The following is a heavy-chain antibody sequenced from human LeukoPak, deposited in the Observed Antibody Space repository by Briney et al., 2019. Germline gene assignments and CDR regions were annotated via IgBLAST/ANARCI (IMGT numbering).Heavy chain of an antibody. D-gene: IGHD6-13*01. Sequence: GGSLRLSCAASGFIFSSHGMHWVRQAPGKGLEWVTFIRYDGSNKYYADSVRGRFTISRDNSKNTLYLQMNSLRAEDTAVYYCARDPSSWYYYYMDVWGKGTTVTVSS. CDR3: ARDPSSWYYYYMDV. CDR1: GFIFSSHG. J-gene: IGHJ6*03. V-gene: IGHV3-30*02. CDR2: IRYDGSNK.